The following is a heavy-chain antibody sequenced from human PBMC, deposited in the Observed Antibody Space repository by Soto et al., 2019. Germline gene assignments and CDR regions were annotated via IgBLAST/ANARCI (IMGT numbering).Heavy chain of an antibody. Sequence: EVQLVESGGGLIQPGGSLRLSCAASGFTVSSNYMNWVRQAPGKGLEWVSVIYSGGSTYYADSVKGRFTISRDNSKNTLYLQMNSLRAEDTALYYCARGYEKGPYYYYDMDVWGQGTTVTVSS. J-gene: IGHJ6*02. CDR2: IYSGGST. CDR3: ARGYEKGPYYYYDMDV. V-gene: IGHV3-53*01. D-gene: IGHD5-12*01. CDR1: GFTVSSNY.